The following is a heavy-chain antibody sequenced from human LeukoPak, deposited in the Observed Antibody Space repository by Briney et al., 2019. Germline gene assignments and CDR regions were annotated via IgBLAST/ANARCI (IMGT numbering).Heavy chain of an antibody. J-gene: IGHJ4*02. V-gene: IGHV4-30-4*01. CDR3: ARGFSAAAGHVDY. Sequence: SETLSLTCTVSGGSISSGDYYWSWIRQPPGKGLEWIGYIYYSGSTNYNPSLKSRVTISVDTSKNQFSLKLSSVTAADTAVYYCARGFSAAAGHVDYWGQGTLVTVSS. CDR1: GGSISSGDYY. D-gene: IGHD6-13*01. CDR2: IYYSGST.